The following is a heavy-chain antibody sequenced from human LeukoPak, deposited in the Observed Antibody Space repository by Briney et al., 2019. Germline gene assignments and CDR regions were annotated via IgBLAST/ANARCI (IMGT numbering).Heavy chain of an antibody. V-gene: IGHV4-39*07. J-gene: IGHJ3*02. D-gene: IGHD5-12*01. CDR1: GGSMSSSSYF. Sequence: SETLSLTCSVSGGSMSSSSYFWGWIRQTPGKGLEWIGSIYYKGNTYYNPSFKSRVTISLDTSKNLFSLKLNSVTAADTAVYYCARDEWDSGYDFAAFDIWGQGTMVTVSS. CDR2: IYYKGNT. CDR3: ARDEWDSGYDFAAFDI.